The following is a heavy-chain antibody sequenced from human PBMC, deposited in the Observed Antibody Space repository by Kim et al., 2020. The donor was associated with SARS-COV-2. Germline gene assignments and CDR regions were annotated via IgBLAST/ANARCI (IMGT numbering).Heavy chain of an antibody. CDR3: ATWHFDSRGSKTHY. V-gene: IGHV4-34*01. J-gene: IGHJ4*02. Sequence: SETLSLTCGVYGGSFSGYYWSWIRQPPGKGLEWMGEINNSGSTNYNPSLKSRVTISADTSKNQFSLKLSSVTAADTAVYFCATWHFDSRGSKTHYWGQGTLVTVSS. D-gene: IGHD3-22*01. CDR1: GGSFSGYY. CDR2: INNSGST.